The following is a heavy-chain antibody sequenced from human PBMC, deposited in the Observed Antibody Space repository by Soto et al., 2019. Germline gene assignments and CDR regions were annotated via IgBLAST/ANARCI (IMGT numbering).Heavy chain of an antibody. D-gene: IGHD1-26*01. CDR2: ISYDGSNK. CDR1: GFTFSSYG. CDR3: AKDSVWDNYFDY. J-gene: IGHJ4*02. Sequence: GESLKISCAASGFTFSSYGMHWVRQAPGKGLEWVAVISYDGSNKYYADSVKGRFTISRDNSKNTLYLQMNSLRAEDTAVYYCAKDSVWDNYFDYWGQGTLVTVSS. V-gene: IGHV3-30*18.